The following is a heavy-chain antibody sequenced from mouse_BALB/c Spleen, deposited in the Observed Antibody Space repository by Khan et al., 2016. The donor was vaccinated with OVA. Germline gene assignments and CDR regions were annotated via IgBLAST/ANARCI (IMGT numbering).Heavy chain of an antibody. V-gene: IGHV1-7*01. Sequence: QIQLVQSGTELAKPGASVKMSCKASGYTFTTYWMHWVKQRPGQGLEWIGYINPTSGYTDYNEKFKDKATLSEDKSSSTAYMQLSSLTSEGSAVYYCARDRIDYWGQGTTLTVSS. CDR3: ARDRIDY. CDR2: INPTSGYT. J-gene: IGHJ2*01. CDR1: GYTFTTYW.